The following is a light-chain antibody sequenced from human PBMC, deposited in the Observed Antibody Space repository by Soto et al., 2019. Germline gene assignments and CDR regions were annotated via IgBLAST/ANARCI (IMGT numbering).Light chain of an antibody. CDR3: QVYGSSSKT. J-gene: IGKJ1*01. Sequence: EIVLTQSPGTLSLSPGERATLSCRASQSVSSSYLAWYQQKPGQAPRLLIYGASSRATGIPDRFSGSGSGTDFTLTISRLEPEDFAVYFCQVYGSSSKTFGQGTKVDI. V-gene: IGKV3-20*01. CDR1: QSVSSSY. CDR2: GAS.